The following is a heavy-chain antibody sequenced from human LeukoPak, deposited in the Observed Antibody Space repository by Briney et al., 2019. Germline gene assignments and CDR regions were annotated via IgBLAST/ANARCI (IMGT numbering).Heavy chain of an antibody. D-gene: IGHD2-2*01. Sequence: GGSLRLSYAASGFTFSSYWMSWVRQAPGKGLEWVAKIKQDGSEKYYVDSVKGRFTISRDNAKNSLYLQMNSLRAEDTAVYYCARYYCTSTTCYLFDYWGQGTLVTVSS. CDR1: GFTFSSYW. CDR2: IKQDGSEK. CDR3: ARYYCTSTTCYLFDY. V-gene: IGHV3-7*03. J-gene: IGHJ4*02.